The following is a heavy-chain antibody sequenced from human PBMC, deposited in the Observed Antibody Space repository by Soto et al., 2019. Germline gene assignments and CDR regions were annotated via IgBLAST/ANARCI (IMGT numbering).Heavy chain of an antibody. CDR2: IFHSAST. V-gene: IGHV4-4*02. Sequence: QVHLQEAGPGLVKPSGTLSLNCVIPSGSIGDNKWWAWVRQSPGKGMEWIGEIFHSASTNYNPSLGSRVSMSMDISTRQFSLQLTSVTAADTAIYYCARFDSADHAFDTWGQGTLVTVSS. CDR3: ARFDSADHAFDT. CDR1: SGSIGDNKW. J-gene: IGHJ4*02. D-gene: IGHD3-9*01.